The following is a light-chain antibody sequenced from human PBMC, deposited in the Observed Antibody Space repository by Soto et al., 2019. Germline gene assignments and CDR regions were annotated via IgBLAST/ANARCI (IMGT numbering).Light chain of an antibody. V-gene: IGKV3-15*01. J-gene: IGKJ1*01. Sequence: EIVMTQSPATLSVSPVERATLSCRASQSISSDVAWYQQKPGQAPRLLIYGASTTATGIPARFSGSGSGTDFTLTISSLEPEDFATYHCQQYDSFPWTFGQGTKVDIK. CDR2: GAS. CDR3: QQYDSFPWT. CDR1: QSISSD.